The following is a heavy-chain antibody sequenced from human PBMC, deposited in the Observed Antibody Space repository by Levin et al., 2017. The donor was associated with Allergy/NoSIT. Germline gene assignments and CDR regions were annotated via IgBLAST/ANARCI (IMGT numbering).Heavy chain of an antibody. V-gene: IGHV2-5*02. D-gene: IGHD4-17*01. Sequence: SGPTLVKPTQTLTLTCSYSGFSLSSPGVGVGWVRQSPGKALEWLALIYWDEDKRYSPSLRSRLTISMDTSKNQGFLRMTNMDPVDTGTYYCTHSRPPLRTRHFDYWGQGALVNVSS. J-gene: IGHJ4*02. CDR1: GFSLSSPGVG. CDR2: IYWDEDK. CDR3: THSRPPLRTRHFDY.